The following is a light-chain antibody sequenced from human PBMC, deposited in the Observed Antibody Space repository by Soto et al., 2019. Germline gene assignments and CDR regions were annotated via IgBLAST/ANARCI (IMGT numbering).Light chain of an antibody. CDR1: QSISGT. CDR2: DTS. CDR3: QQRSNWWT. Sequence: EIVLTHSPGTLSLSTMEKANLSCRASQSISGTLAWYQQKPGQAARLIIYDTSSSATGIPDRFSGSGSGTDFTLTISSLEPEDFAVYYCQQRSNWWTFVQCTTVDIK. J-gene: IGKJ1*01. V-gene: IGKV3-11*01.